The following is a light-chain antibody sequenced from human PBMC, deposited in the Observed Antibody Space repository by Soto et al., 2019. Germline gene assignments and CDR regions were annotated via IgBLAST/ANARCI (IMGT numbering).Light chain of an antibody. J-gene: IGLJ7*01. Sequence: QSVLTQPPSASGTPGQRVTISCSGSSSNIGSNLVSWYQQFPGTAPKLLIYKTDQRPSGVPDRFSGSKSGTSASLAISGLQSEDEADYCCAAWDDSLNGAVFGGGTQLTVL. CDR3: AAWDDSLNGAV. CDR2: KTD. CDR1: SSNIGSNL. V-gene: IGLV1-44*01.